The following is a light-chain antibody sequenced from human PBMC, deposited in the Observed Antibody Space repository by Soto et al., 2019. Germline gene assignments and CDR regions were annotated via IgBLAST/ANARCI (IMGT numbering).Light chain of an antibody. J-gene: IGLJ1*01. Sequence: TQAASVSGSPGKSITMSCTGTSSDVGTYNYVSWYQHHPGKAPKLIIYEVSNRPSGVSNRFSGSKSGSTASLTISGLQAEDEADYHCTSYTRDTALVFGTGTKVTV. CDR1: SSDVGTYNY. V-gene: IGLV2-14*01. CDR2: EVS. CDR3: TSYTRDTALV.